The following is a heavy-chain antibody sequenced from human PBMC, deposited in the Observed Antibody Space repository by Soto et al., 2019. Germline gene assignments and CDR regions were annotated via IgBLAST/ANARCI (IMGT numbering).Heavy chain of an antibody. J-gene: IGHJ4*02. V-gene: IGHV3-7*03. CDR3: FGGNGGHQ. CDR1: DFTFRNSW. Sequence: GGSLRLSCATSDFTFRNSWINWVRQAPGKGLEWVANIKPDGGATNYVDSVKGRFTISRDNVRNSASLQMNSLRVEDTAVYFCFGGNGGHQWGQGTLVTVSS. CDR2: IKPDGGAT. D-gene: IGHD3-16*01.